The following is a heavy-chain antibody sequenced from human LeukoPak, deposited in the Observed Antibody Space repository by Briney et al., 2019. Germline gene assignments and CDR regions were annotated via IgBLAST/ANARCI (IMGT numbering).Heavy chain of an antibody. D-gene: IGHD3-22*01. J-gene: IGHJ4*02. CDR2: ISYDGSNK. CDR1: GFTFSSYA. Sequence: GGSLRLSCAAPGFTFSSYAMHWVRQAPGKGLEWVAVISYDGSNKYYADSVKGRFTISRDNSKNTLYLQMNSLRAEDTAVYYCARDSEYYYDSSGYFEGYWGQGTLVTVSS. V-gene: IGHV3-30-3*01. CDR3: ARDSEYYYDSSGYFEGY.